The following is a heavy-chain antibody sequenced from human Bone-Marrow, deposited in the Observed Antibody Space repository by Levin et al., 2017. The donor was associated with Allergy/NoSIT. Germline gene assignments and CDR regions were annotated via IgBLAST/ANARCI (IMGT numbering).Heavy chain of an antibody. D-gene: IGHD4-17*01. CDR3: ARDLIYGDYGGPDWFDP. CDR1: GGSISSGGYY. Sequence: PSETLSLTCTVSGGSISSGGYYWSWIRQHPGKGLEWIGYIYYSGSTYYNPSLKSRVTISVDTSKNQFSLKLSSVTAADTAVYYCARDLIYGDYGGPDWFDPWGQGTLVTVSS. J-gene: IGHJ5*02. V-gene: IGHV4-31*03. CDR2: IYYSGST.